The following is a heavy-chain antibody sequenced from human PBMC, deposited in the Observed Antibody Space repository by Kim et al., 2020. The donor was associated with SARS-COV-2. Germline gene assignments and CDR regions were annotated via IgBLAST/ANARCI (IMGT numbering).Heavy chain of an antibody. CDR2: IYHSGST. J-gene: IGHJ5*02. D-gene: IGHD6-13*01. V-gene: IGHV4-4*02. CDR3: ARSHKGSSSWYVWFDP. Sequence: SETLSLTCAVSGGSISSSNWWSWVRQPPGKGLEWIGEIYHSGSTNYNPSLKSRVTISVDKSKNQFSLKLSSVTAADTAVYYCARSHKGSSSWYVWFDPWGQGTLVTVSS. CDR1: GGSISSSNW.